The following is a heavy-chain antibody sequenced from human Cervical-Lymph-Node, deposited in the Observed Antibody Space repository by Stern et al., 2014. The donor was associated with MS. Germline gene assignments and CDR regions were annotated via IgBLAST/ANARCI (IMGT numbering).Heavy chain of an antibody. Sequence: QVQLGQSGPGLVKPSQTLSLTCTVSGASISTVGYYWSWIRQHPGKCLEWIAYISYMGSTYYNPSLKSRVSISADTSKNQFSLNLTSVTAADTALYYCARSDRLWGSFDYWGQGTLVAVSS. CDR2: ISYMGST. CDR1: GASISTVGYY. J-gene: IGHJ4*02. CDR3: ARSDRLWGSFDY. V-gene: IGHV4-31*03. D-gene: IGHD3-16*01.